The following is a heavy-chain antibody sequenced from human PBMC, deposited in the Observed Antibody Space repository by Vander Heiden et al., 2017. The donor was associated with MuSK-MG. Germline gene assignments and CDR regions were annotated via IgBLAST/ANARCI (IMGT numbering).Heavy chain of an antibody. Sequence: QVQLVQSGAEVKKPGASVQVSCKVSGSTLTELSMHWVRQAPGKGLEWMGGFDPEDGETIYAQKFQGRVTMTEDTSTDTAYMELSSLRSEDTAVYYCATVDFEWLRPRTYYFDYWGQGTLVTVSS. CDR3: ATVDFEWLRPRTYYFDY. J-gene: IGHJ4*02. V-gene: IGHV1-24*01. CDR2: FDPEDGET. D-gene: IGHD5-12*01. CDR1: GSTLTELS.